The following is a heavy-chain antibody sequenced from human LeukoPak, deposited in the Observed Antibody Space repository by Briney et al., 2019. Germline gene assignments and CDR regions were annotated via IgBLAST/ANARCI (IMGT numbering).Heavy chain of an antibody. D-gene: IGHD2-2*01. V-gene: IGHV3-23*01. CDR2: ISGSGGST. CDR1: GFTFSSYA. J-gene: IGHJ4*02. CDR3: AKDPSNCSSTSCNYFDY. Sequence: PGGSLRLSCAASGFTFSSYAMSWVRQAPGKGLEWVSAISGSGGSTYYADSVKGRFTISRDNSKNTLYLQMNSLRAEDTAVYYCAKDPSNCSSTSCNYFDYWGQGTLVTVSS.